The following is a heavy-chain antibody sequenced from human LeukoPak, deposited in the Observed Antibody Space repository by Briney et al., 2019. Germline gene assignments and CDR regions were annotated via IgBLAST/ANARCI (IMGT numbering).Heavy chain of an antibody. CDR1: GGSISNSSYY. CDR2: IYYSGSSGST. V-gene: IGHV4-61*01. CDR3: ARVSTTSSGYFPCDY. D-gene: IGHD3-22*01. J-gene: IGHJ4*02. Sequence: SETLSLTCTVSGGSISNSSYYWSWIRQPPGKGLEWIGYIYYSGSSGSTNYNPSLKSRVTISVDTSKNQFFLKLSSVTAADTAVYYCARVSTTSSGYFPCDYWGQGTLVTVSS.